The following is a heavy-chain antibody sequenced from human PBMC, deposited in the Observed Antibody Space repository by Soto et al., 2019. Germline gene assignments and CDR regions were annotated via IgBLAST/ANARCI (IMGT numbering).Heavy chain of an antibody. J-gene: IGHJ4*02. CDR3: ARESEDLTSNFDY. CDR2: ISSTTNYI. V-gene: IGHV3-21*01. CDR1: GFTFTRYS. Sequence: EVQLVESGGGLAKPGGSLRLSCAASGFTFTRYSMNWVRQAPGKGLEWVSSISSTTNYIYYADSMKGRFTVSRDNAKNSVYLEMNSLSAEDTALYYCARESEDLTSNFDYWGQGTLVTVSS.